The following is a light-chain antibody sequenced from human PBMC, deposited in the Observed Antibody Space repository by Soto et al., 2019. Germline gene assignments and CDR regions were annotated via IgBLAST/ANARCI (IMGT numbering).Light chain of an antibody. CDR1: QSVSSN. V-gene: IGKV3-15*01. CDR3: QQYNNWPRT. CDR2: GAS. Sequence: EVVLTQSPGTLSLSRGERATLSCRASQSVSSNLAWYQQKPGQAPRLLIYGASTRATGIPARFSGSGSGTEFTLTISRLQSEDFAVYYCQQYNNWPRTFGQGTKVDI. J-gene: IGKJ1*01.